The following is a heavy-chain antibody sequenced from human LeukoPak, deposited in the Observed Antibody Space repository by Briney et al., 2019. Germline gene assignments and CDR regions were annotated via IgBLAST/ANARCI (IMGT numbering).Heavy chain of an antibody. CDR1: GFSVKTYE. CDR2: TSGSSVTI. V-gene: IGHV3-48*03. J-gene: IGHJ4*02. D-gene: IGHD1-7*01. Sequence: AGGSLRLSCAASGFSVKTYEMSWVRQAPGKGLEWVSYTSGSSVTIYYANSVRGRFTVSRDNAKNSLHLHLDSLRVEDTAIYYCTRVDMGTADYWGQGTLVTVSS. CDR3: TRVDMGTADY.